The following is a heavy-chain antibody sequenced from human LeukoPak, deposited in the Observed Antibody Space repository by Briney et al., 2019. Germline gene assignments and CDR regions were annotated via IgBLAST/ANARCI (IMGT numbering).Heavy chain of an antibody. D-gene: IGHD3-10*01. CDR3: ARYGSGSYYNWDGMDV. V-gene: IGHV4-59*08. CDR2: IYYSGST. CDR1: GGSISSYY. J-gene: IGHJ6*02. Sequence: SETLSLTCTVSGGSISSYYWSWIRQPPGKGLEWIGYIYYSGSTNYNPSLKSRVTISEDTSKNQFSLKLSSVTAADTAVYYCARYGSGSYYNWDGMDVWGQGTTVTVSS.